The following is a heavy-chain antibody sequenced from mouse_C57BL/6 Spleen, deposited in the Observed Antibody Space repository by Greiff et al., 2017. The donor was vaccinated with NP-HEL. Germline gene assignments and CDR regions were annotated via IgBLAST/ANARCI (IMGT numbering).Heavy chain of an antibody. CDR2: ISSGGSYT. V-gene: IGHV5-6*02. J-gene: IGHJ4*01. Sequence: EVKLEESGGDLVKPGGSLKLSCAASGFTFSSYGMSWVRQTPDKRLEWVATISSGGSYTYYPDSVKGRFTISRDNAKNTLYLQMSSLKSEDTAMYYCARHRDYYGSSYNAMDYWGQGTSVTVSS. D-gene: IGHD1-1*01. CDR1: GFTFSSYG. CDR3: ARHRDYYGSSYNAMDY.